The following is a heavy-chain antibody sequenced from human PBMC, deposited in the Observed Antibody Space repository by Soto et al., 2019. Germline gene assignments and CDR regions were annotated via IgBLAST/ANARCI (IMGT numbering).Heavy chain of an antibody. V-gene: IGHV1-69*13. D-gene: IGHD5-12*01. CDR3: ARRRDGYNSAFDI. CDR1: GGTFSNYA. Sequence: ASVKVSCKASGGTFSNYAINWVRQAPGLGLEWMGQVTPKLATAKHAQKFQGRATITADESASTAYMYVSSLRSEDTAVYFCARRRDGYNSAFDIWGQGTLVTISS. J-gene: IGHJ3*02. CDR2: VTPKLATA.